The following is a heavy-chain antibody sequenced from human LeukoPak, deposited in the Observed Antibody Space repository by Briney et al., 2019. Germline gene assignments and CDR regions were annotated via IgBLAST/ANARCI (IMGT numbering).Heavy chain of an antibody. CDR1: GYTFTSYY. J-gene: IGHJ4*02. V-gene: IGHV1-46*01. D-gene: IGHD3-22*01. Sequence: ASVKVSCKASGYTFTSYYMHWVRQAPGQGLEWMGIINPSGGSTSYAQKFQGRVTMTRDMSKNQFSMKLSSVTAADTAVYYCARDRWNYYDSSGRGEGVWGQGTLVTVSS. CDR3: ARDRWNYYDSSGRGEGV. CDR2: INPSGGST.